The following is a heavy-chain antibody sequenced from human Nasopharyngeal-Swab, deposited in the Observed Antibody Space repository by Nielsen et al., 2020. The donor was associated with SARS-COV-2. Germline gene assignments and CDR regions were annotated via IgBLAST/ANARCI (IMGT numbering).Heavy chain of an antibody. Sequence: GESLKISCAASGFTFSSYSMNWVRQAPGKGLEWVSSISSSSSYIYYADSVKGRFTISRDNAKNSLYLQMNSLRAEDTAVYYCARDGSADPAYSSSWFYYVYFDYWGQGTLVTVSS. V-gene: IGHV3-21*01. D-gene: IGHD6-13*01. CDR1: GFTFSSYS. CDR2: ISSSSSYI. J-gene: IGHJ4*02. CDR3: ARDGSADPAYSSSWFYYVYFDY.